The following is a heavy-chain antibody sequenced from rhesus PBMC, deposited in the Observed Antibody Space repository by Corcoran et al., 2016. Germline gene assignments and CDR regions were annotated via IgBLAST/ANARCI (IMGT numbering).Heavy chain of an antibody. D-gene: IGHD5-42*01. V-gene: IGHV4-80*01. CDR1: GASISSYW. CDR3: ASRGYSGY. Sequence: QVQLQESGPGLVKPSETLSLTCAVSGASISSYWRSWIRQPPGKGPEWFGEINGNSGSTYYNPSLKSRVTISKDASKNQFSLKLSSVTAADTAVYYCASRGYSGYGGQGVLVTVSS. CDR2: INGNSGST. J-gene: IGHJ4*01.